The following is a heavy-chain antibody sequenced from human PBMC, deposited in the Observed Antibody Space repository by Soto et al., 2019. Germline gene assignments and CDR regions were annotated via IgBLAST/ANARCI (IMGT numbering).Heavy chain of an antibody. D-gene: IGHD3-3*01. CDR2: IKQDGSEK. CDR1: GFTFSSYW. Sequence: GGSLRLSCAASGFTFSSYWMSWVRQAPGKGLEWVANIKQDGSEKYYVDSVKGRLTISRDNAKNSLYLQMNSLKAEDTVLFYWARVQGNGYYDFWSGPPGTPDYYYYYYMDVWGKGTTVTVSS. CDR3: ARVQGNGYYDFWSGPPGTPDYYYYYYMDV. J-gene: IGHJ6*03. V-gene: IGHV3-7*01.